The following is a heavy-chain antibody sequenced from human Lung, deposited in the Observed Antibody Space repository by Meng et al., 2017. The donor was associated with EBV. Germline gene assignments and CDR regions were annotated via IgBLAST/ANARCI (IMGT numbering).Heavy chain of an antibody. CDR2: IYYSGST. J-gene: IGHJ4*02. CDR1: GGSSSSCDYY. Sequence: QVQLPESGPGPVKPSQTLSLNCTVSGGSSSSCDYYWSWIRQPPGKGLEWIGYIYYSGSTYYNPSLKSRVTISVDTSKNQFSLKLSSVTAADTAVYYCAREWCSGGSCYPDYWGQGTLVTVSS. CDR3: AREWCSGGSCYPDY. D-gene: IGHD2-15*01. V-gene: IGHV4-30-4*01.